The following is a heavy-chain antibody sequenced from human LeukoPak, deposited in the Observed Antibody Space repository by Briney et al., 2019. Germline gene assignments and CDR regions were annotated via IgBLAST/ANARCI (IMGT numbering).Heavy chain of an antibody. CDR3: ARVRYFDWLDNYYYYMDV. Sequence: PSETLSLTCTVSGGSISSYYWSWIRQPPGKGLEWIGYIYYSGSTNYNPSLKSRVTISVDTSKNQFSLKLSSVTAADTAVYYCARVRYFDWLDNYYYYMDVWGKGTTVTISS. J-gene: IGHJ6*03. CDR2: IYYSGST. CDR1: GGSISSYY. D-gene: IGHD3-9*01. V-gene: IGHV4-59*01.